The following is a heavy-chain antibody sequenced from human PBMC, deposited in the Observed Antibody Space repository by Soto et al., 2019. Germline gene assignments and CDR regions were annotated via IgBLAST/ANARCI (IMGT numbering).Heavy chain of an antibody. CDR1: GGTFSSYA. V-gene: IGHV1-69*10. CDR2: IIPILGTA. CDR3: AREGIAARPSYYYGMDV. Sequence: SVKVSCKASGGTFSSYAISWVRQAPGQGLEWMGGIIPILGTANYAQKFQGRVTITADKSTSTAYMELSSLRSEDTAVYYCAREGIAARPSYYYGMDVWGQGTTVTVSS. J-gene: IGHJ6*02. D-gene: IGHD6-6*01.